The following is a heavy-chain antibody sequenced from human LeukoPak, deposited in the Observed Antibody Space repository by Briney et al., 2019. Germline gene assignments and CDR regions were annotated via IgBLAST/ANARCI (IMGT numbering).Heavy chain of an antibody. CDR2: ISAYNGNT. J-gene: IGHJ3*02. Sequence: ASVKVSCKASGYTFTSYGISWVRQAPGQGLEWMGWISAYNGNTNYAQKLQGRVTMTADTSTSTAYMELGSLRSDDTAVYYCARSTPPNVGIGAFDIWGQGTMVTVSS. D-gene: IGHD2-15*01. CDR1: GYTFTSYG. CDR3: ARSTPPNVGIGAFDI. V-gene: IGHV1-18*01.